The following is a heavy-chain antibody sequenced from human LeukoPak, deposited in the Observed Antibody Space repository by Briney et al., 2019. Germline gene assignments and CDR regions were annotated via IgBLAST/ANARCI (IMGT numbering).Heavy chain of an antibody. D-gene: IGHD3-22*01. V-gene: IGHV4-34*01. CDR3: ARGRQEVSMIVVVMTAVSYYLDV. Sequence: GSLRLSCAASGFIVNSYAMSWVRQAPEKGLEWIGEINPSGRISYSPSLKSRLTISVDASKNQFSLNLRSLTAADTAVYYCARGRQEVSMIVVVMTAVSYYLDVWGKGTTVTVS. CDR2: INPSGRI. CDR1: GFIVNSYA. J-gene: IGHJ6*03.